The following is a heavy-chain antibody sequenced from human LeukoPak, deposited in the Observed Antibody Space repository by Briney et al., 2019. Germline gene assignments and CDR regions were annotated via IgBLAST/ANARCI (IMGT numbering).Heavy chain of an antibody. Sequence: SETLSLTCSVSGDSVTSSYWNWIRQPPGKGLEWIGYVSSDGTTTYTPSLRSRLIMSVDTAKNDIFLNLTSVTAADTAIYYCARLDCLIEGCYNHWGRGTLVTVSS. CDR3: ARLDCLIEGCYNH. D-gene: IGHD2-15*01. CDR2: VSSDGTT. J-gene: IGHJ4*02. V-gene: IGHV4-59*08. CDR1: GDSVTSSY.